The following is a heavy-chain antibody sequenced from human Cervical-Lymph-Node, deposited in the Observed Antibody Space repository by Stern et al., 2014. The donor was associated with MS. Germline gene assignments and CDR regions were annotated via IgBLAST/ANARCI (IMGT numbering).Heavy chain of an antibody. CDR1: GGTFSSSYA. CDR3: ARGIVTNRPAATLHNLFDP. CDR2: IIPMIGLA. D-gene: IGHD2-15*01. J-gene: IGHJ5*02. Sequence: DQLVESEAEVKKPGSSVNVSCKASGGTFSSSYAVSWVRQAPGQGLEWMGRIIPMIGLANYAQKFQTRFTITADKSSSTVYMKLSSLTSEDTALYYCARGIVTNRPAATLHNLFDPWGQGTLVTVSS. V-gene: IGHV1-69*04.